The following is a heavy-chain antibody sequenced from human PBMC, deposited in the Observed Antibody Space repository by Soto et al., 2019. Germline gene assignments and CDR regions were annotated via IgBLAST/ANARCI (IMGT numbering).Heavy chain of an antibody. CDR1: GYTFTSYY. CDR2: INPSGGST. J-gene: IGHJ6*02. D-gene: IGHD6-6*01. Sequence: ASVKVSCKASGYTFTSYYMHWVRQAPGQGLEWVGIINPSGGSTSYAQKFQGRVTMTRDTSTSTVYMELSSLRSEDTAVYYCARDSRIAARPYYYYGMDVWGQGTTVTVSS. V-gene: IGHV1-46*01. CDR3: ARDSRIAARPYYYYGMDV.